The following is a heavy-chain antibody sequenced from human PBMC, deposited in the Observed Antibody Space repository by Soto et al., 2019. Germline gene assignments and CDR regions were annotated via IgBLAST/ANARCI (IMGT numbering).Heavy chain of an antibody. V-gene: IGHV4-31*03. CDR1: VGTISSGGYY. CDR3: ARGGRGYSGYEIGLGFDY. CDR2: IYYSGST. J-gene: IGHJ4*02. D-gene: IGHD5-12*01. Sequence: QVQLQESGPELVKPSQTLSLTCTVSVGTISSGGYYWSWIHQHPGKGLEWIGYIYYSGSTYYNPSLKSRVTISVDTSKNQFSLKLSSVTAADTAVYYCARGGRGYSGYEIGLGFDYWGQGTLVTVSS.